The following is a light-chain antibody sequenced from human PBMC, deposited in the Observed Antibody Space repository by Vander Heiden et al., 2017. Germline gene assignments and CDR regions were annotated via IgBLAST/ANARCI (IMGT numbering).Light chain of an antibody. CDR2: AAS. Sequence: DIQMTPSPSSLSASVGDRVTLTCRSSHSISSYLNWYQQKPGKAPKLLIYAASSLQSGSPLRFSVSRVSGRISVTDFTRTISRLQPEDFATDYCQERYTRTFGQGTKVEI. V-gene: IGKV1-39*01. J-gene: IGKJ1*01. CDR3: QERYTRT. CDR1: HSISSY.